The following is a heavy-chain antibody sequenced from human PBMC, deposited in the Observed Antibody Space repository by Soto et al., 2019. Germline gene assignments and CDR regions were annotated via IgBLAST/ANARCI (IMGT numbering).Heavy chain of an antibody. V-gene: IGHV3-66*01. CDR1: GLSVSSNY. CDR2: IHSGGNT. D-gene: IGHD3-10*01. CDR3: VGTLVRGLPFDP. J-gene: IGHJ5*02. Sequence: VQVVESGGALVQPGGSLRLSCAASGLSVSSNYITWVRQAPGKGLEWVSVIHSGGNTFYADSVKGRFTISRDNSKNTVSLQMNGLTAEDTAVYYCVGTLVRGLPFDPWGQGTLVTVSS.